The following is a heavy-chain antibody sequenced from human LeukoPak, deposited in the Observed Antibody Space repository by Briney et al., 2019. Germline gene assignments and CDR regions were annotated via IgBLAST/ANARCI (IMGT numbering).Heavy chain of an antibody. CDR2: ISSSTSLI. Sequence: GGSLRLSCAASGFTFTNYNMNWVRQPPGKGLEWVSYISSSTSLIYYADSVKGRFAISRDSAKNSLHLQMNSLRAEDTAIYYCARDFEAAGEDYWGQGTLVTVSS. J-gene: IGHJ4*02. CDR1: GFTFTNYN. CDR3: ARDFEAAGEDY. D-gene: IGHD6-13*01. V-gene: IGHV3-48*01.